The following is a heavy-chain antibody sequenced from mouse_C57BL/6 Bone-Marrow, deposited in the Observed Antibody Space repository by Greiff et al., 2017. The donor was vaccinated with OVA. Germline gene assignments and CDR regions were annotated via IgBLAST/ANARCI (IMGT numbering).Heavy chain of an antibody. CDR3: ARGDYYGSRDFDY. V-gene: IGHV1-64*01. CDR2: IHPNSGST. Sequence: QVQLQQPGAELVKPGASVKLSCKASGYTFTSYWMHWVKQRPGQGLEWIGMIHPNSGSTNYNEKFKSKATLTVDKSSSTAYMQLSSLTSEDSAVYYGARGDYYGSRDFDYWGQGTTLTVSS. J-gene: IGHJ2*01. CDR1: GYTFTSYW. D-gene: IGHD1-1*01.